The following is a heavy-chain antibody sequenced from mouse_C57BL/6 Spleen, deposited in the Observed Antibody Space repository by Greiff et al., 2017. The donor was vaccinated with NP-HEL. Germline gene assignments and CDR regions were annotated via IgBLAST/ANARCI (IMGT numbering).Heavy chain of an antibody. CDR1: GFTFSSYA. V-gene: IGHV5-4*01. J-gene: IGHJ2*01. CDR3: ARGKD. Sequence: EVQRVESGGGLVKPGGSLKLSCAASGFTFSSYAMSWVRQTPEKRLEWVATISDGGSYTYYPDNVKGRFTISRDNAKNNLYLQMSHLKSEDTAMYYCARGKDWGQGTTLTVSS. CDR2: ISDGGSYT.